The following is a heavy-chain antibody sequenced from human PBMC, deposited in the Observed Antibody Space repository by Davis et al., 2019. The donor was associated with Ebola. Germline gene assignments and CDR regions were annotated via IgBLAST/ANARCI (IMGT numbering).Heavy chain of an antibody. J-gene: IGHJ3*02. D-gene: IGHD7-27*01. CDR2: IVPRHGVT. CDR3: ARPLGLDAFDI. V-gene: IGHV1-69*10. CDR1: RDTFRKSA. Sequence: SVTVSCKASRDTFRKSAVSWVRQAPGQGLEWMGGIVPRHGVTNYAQTFEGRVTITADESTSTAYMELRSLRFEDTALYYCARPLGLDAFDIWGQGTMVTVS.